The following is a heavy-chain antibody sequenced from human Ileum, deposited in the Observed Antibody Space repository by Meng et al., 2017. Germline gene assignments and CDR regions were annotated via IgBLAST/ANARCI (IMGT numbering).Heavy chain of an antibody. CDR1: VGSFRAHN. J-gene: IGHJ5*02. Sequence: QVHTKECGAELLKPSWALSLSSHSYVGSFRAHNWSWIRQPPGKGLQGIGEINHSGSTNYTPSLKSRVTLSVDTSKNQFSLKLSSVTAADTAVCYCARGGPWFDPWGQGPLVTVSS. V-gene: IGHV4-34*01. CDR2: INHSGST. CDR3: ARGGPWFDP.